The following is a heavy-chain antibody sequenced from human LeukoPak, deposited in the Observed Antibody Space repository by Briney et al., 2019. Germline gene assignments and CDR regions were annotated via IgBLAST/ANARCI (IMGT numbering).Heavy chain of an antibody. V-gene: IGHV4-59*01. CDR2: IFYNGIT. CDR3: ARDRGSGWEPFDS. CDR1: GDSMSRYY. D-gene: IGHD6-19*01. Sequence: SETLSLTCIVSGDSMSRYYWSWIRKPPGKGLEWVGYIFYNGITNYNPSLASRVSISIDTSKNQFSLRLRSVTAADTATYYCARDRGSGWEPFDSWGQGTLVTVSS. J-gene: IGHJ4*02.